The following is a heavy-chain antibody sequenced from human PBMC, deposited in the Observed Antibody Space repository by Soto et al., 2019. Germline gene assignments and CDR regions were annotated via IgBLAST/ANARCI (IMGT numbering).Heavy chain of an antibody. J-gene: IGHJ3*02. CDR1: GFTFSSYS. V-gene: IGHV3-48*01. D-gene: IGHD3-16*02. Sequence: PGGSLRLSCAASGFTFSSYSMNWVRQAPGKGLEWVSYISSSSSTIYYADSVKGRFTISRDNAKNSLYLQMNSLRAEDTAVYYCARDIWGSYLPDAFDIWGQGTMVTVSS. CDR2: ISSSSSTI. CDR3: ARDIWGSYLPDAFDI.